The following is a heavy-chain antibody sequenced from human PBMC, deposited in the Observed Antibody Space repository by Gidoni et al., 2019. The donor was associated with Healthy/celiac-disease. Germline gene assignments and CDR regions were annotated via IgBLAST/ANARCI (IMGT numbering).Heavy chain of an antibody. D-gene: IGHD2-15*01. J-gene: IGHJ6*02. CDR1: GGSISSYY. CDR3: ARAAPCSGGSCYSRKYYYYYYGMDV. Sequence: QVQLQESGPGLVKPSETLSLTCTASGGSISSYYWSWIRQPPGKGLEWIGYIYYSGSTNYNPSLKSRVTISVDTSKNQFSLKLSSVTAADTAVYYCARAAPCSGGSCYSRKYYYYYYGMDVWGQGTTVTVSS. CDR2: IYYSGST. V-gene: IGHV4-59*01.